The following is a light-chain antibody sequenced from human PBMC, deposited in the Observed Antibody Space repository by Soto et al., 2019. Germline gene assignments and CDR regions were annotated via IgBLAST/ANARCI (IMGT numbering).Light chain of an antibody. CDR2: EVS. Sequence: QSALTQPASVSGSPGQSITISCTGTSSDVGGYNYVSWYQHYPGKAPKLMIYEVSNRPSGVSNRFSGSKSGNTASLTISGLQAEDEAGYYCSSYTSSNTLVFGGGTKLTVL. V-gene: IGLV2-14*01. CDR3: SSYTSSNTLV. CDR1: SSDVGGYNY. J-gene: IGLJ2*01.